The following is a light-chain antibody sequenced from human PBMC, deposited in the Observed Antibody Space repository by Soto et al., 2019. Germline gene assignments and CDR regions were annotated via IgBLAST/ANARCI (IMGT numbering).Light chain of an antibody. CDR3: QQFSSYPLT. Sequence: EFVLTQSPGTLSLSAGERATLSCRASQTVRNNYLAWYQQKPGQAPRLLIYDASSRATGIPDRFSGGGSGTDFTLTISRPEPEYFAVYYCQQFSSYPLTFGGGTKVDIK. J-gene: IGKJ4*01. CDR2: DAS. V-gene: IGKV3-20*01. CDR1: QTVRNNY.